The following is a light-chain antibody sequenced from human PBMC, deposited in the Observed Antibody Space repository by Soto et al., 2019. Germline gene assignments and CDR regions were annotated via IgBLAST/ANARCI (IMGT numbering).Light chain of an antibody. V-gene: IGLV3-21*01. CDR3: QVWEATGDQVV. Sequence: SYELTQPPSVSVAPGETARISCGGNNVGSRSVHWYQQKPGQAPFLVIYYDSDRPSGIPERFSGSNSGNTATLIISWVEAGDEADYYCQVWEATGDQVVFGGGTKVTVL. CDR1: NVGSRS. J-gene: IGLJ2*01. CDR2: YDS.